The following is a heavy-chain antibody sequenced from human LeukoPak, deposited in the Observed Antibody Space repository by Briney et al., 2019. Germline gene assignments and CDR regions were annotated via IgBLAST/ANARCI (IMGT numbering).Heavy chain of an antibody. CDR3: ARDFYDILTGYYY. CDR1: GFTFSSYS. CDR2: ISSTSSNI. J-gene: IGHJ4*02. D-gene: IGHD3-9*01. Sequence: GGSLTLSCAASGFTFSSYSMNWVRQAPGKGLEWVSSISSTSSNIYNADSVKRRFTFSNNTAKNSLYLQMNSLKAEDTAVYYCARDFYDILTGYYYWGQGTLVTVSS. V-gene: IGHV3-21*01.